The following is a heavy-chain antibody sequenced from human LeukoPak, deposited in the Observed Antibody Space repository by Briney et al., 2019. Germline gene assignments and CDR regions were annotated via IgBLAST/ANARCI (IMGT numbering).Heavy chain of an antibody. Sequence: PSETLSLTCTVSGYSISSGYYWGWIRQPPGKGLEWIGSIYHSGSTYYNPSLKSRVTISVDTSKNQFSLKLSSVTAADTAVYYCARGFRYYYGMDVWGQGTTVTVSS. V-gene: IGHV4-38-2*02. J-gene: IGHJ6*02. CDR2: IYHSGST. CDR3: ARGFRYYYGMDV. CDR1: GYSISSGYY.